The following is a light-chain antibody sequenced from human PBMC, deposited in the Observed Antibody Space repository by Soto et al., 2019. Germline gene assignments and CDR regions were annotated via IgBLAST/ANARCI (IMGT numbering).Light chain of an antibody. CDR1: SSDVGGYNY. J-gene: IGLJ1*01. CDR3: SSYAGSNSYF. V-gene: IGLV2-8*01. CDR2: EVS. Sequence: QSALTQPPSASGSPGQSVTISCTGTSSDVGGYNYVSWYQQHPGKAPKLMIYEVSKRPSGVPDRFSGSKSGNTASLTVSGLRAEDEADYYCSSYAGSNSYFFGTGTKVTVL.